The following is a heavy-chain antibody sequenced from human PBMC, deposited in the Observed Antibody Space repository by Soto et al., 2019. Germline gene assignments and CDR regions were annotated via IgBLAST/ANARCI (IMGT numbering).Heavy chain of an antibody. D-gene: IGHD3-22*01. V-gene: IGHV4-31*03. CDR1: GGSISSGGYY. CDR3: ARASGYTNYYYYGMDV. Sequence: PSETLSLTCTVSGGSISSGGYYWSWIRQHPGKGLEWIGNIYYSGNTYYNPSLKSRLIISVDTSKNQFSLKLSSVTAADTAVYYCARASGYTNYYYYGMDVWGQGTTVTVSS. CDR2: IYYSGNT. J-gene: IGHJ6*02.